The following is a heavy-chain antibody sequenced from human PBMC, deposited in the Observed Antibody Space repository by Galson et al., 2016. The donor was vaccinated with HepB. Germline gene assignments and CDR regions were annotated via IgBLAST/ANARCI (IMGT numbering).Heavy chain of an antibody. V-gene: IGHV1-24*01. Sequence: SVKVSCKVSGHTLTQLSIHWVRQAPGKGLEWVGGFDPEYGKMIYGQKFQPRVTVTEDTSTDTVYMDVSSLRSEDTAVYYCATIVVVPAAIEGVYWGQGTLVTVSS. D-gene: IGHD2-2*02. CDR3: ATIVVVPAAIEGVY. CDR2: FDPEYGKM. CDR1: GHTLTQLS. J-gene: IGHJ4*02.